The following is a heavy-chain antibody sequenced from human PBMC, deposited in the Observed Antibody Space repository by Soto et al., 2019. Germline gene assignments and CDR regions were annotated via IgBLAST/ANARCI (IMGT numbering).Heavy chain of an antibody. CDR3: AREGPKAYFEIES. CDR1: GGLISGCGYF. Sequence: SETLSLTCAVSGGLISGCGYFWTGIRQPPGKGMEWIGYRYHSGSPRYNPSLKSRATISIDLSKNQFSLNLASVTAADTAVYYCAREGPKAYFEIESWGQGTLVTVS. CDR2: RYHSGSP. V-gene: IGHV4-30-2*01. D-gene: IGHD1-26*01. J-gene: IGHJ1*01.